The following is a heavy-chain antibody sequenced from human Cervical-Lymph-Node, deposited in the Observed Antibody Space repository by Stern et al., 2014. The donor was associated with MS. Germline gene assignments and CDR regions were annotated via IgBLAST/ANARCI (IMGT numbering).Heavy chain of an antibody. CDR2: INPNSGGT. CDR1: GYTFTAYY. CDR3: ARSGFWGYFDY. Sequence: VQLVESGAEVKKPGASVKVSCQASGYTFTAYYMHWVRQAPGQGLEWMGWINPNSGGTNYAKKFQGRVTMTRDTSINTAYMELSRLRSDDTAVYYCARSGFWGYFDYWGQGTLVTVSS. D-gene: IGHD3-16*01. V-gene: IGHV1-2*02. J-gene: IGHJ4*02.